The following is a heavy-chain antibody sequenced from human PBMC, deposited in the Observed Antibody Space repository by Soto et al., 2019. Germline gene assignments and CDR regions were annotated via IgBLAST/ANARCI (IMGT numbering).Heavy chain of an antibody. D-gene: IGHD3-10*01. Sequence: VASVKVSCKASGYTFTRYTMNWVRQAPGQRLEWMGWINPDNGNTKSSRKFQDRVIITRDTSASTAYMDLSSLRSEDTAVYYCASVFGIRNPVRGYYYYGMDVWGQGTTVTVSS. V-gene: IGHV1-3*01. CDR3: ASVFGIRNPVRGYYYYGMDV. CDR2: INPDNGNT. CDR1: GYTFTRYT. J-gene: IGHJ6*02.